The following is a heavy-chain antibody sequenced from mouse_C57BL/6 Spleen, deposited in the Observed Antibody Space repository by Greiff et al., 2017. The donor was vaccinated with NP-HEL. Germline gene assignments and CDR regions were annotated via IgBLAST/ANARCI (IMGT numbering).Heavy chain of an antibody. CDR2: IRSKSNNYAT. CDR3: VRQGSNYAWFAY. D-gene: IGHD2-5*01. CDR1: GFSFNTYA. Sequence: EVQVVESGGGLVQPKGSLKLSCAASGFSFNTYAMNWVRQAPGKGLEWVARIRSKSNNYATYYAASVKVRFTISRDDSESMLYLQMNNMKTEDTAMYYCVRQGSNYAWFAYWGKGTLVTVSA. J-gene: IGHJ3*01. V-gene: IGHV10-1*01.